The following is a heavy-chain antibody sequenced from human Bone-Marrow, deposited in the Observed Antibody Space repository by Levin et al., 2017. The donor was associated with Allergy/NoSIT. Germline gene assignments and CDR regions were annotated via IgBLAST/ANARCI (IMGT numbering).Heavy chain of an antibody. CDR3: ARLGDGYNHDY. CDR1: GYSFTSYW. D-gene: IGHD5-24*01. CDR2: IYPGDSDT. J-gene: IGHJ4*02. V-gene: IGHV5-51*01. Sequence: KVSCKGSGYSFTSYWIGWVRQMPGKGLEWMGIIYPGDSDTTYSPSFQGQVTISADKSISTAYLQWRSLKASATAMYSCARLGDGYNHDYWGQGTLVTVSS.